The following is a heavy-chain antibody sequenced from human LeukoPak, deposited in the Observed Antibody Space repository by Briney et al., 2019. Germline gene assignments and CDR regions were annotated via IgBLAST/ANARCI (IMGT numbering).Heavy chain of an antibody. Sequence: PGRSLRLSCAASGFTFSSYGMHWVRQAPGKGLEWVAVIWYDGSNKYYGDSVKGRFTISRDNSKKTLYLQMNSLRVEDTAVYYCARGDGYNDAEYLQHSGQGTLVTV. J-gene: IGHJ1*01. V-gene: IGHV3-33*01. CDR1: GFTFSSYG. CDR3: ARGDGYNDAEYLQH. D-gene: IGHD5-24*01. CDR2: IWYDGSNK.